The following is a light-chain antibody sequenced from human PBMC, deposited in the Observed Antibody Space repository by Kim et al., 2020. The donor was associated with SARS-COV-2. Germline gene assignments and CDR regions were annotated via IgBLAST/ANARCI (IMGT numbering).Light chain of an antibody. CDR2: DAS. CDR3: QQHNTYPYT. CDR1: QSISTW. Sequence: SASVGDRVTITCRDSQSISTWLAWYQKKPGKAPKLLIYDASSLESGVPSRFSGSGSGTEFTLTISSLQPDDFATYYCQQHNTYPYTFGQGTKLEI. J-gene: IGKJ2*01. V-gene: IGKV1-5*01.